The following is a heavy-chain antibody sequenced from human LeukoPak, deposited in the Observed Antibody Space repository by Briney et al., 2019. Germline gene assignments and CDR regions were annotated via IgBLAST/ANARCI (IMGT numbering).Heavy chain of an antibody. J-gene: IGHJ4*02. CDR1: GGSFSGYY. CDR3: ASIAAAGTDY. Sequence: SETLSLTCAVYGGSFSGYYWSWIRQPPGKGLEWIGEINHSGGTNYNPSLKSRVTISVDTSKNQFSLKLSSVTAADTAVYYCASIAAAGTDYWGQGTLVTVSS. CDR2: INHSGGT. V-gene: IGHV4-34*01. D-gene: IGHD6-13*01.